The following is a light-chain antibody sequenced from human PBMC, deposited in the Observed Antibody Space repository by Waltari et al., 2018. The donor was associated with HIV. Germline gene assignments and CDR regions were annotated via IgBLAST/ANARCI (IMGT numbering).Light chain of an antibody. J-gene: IGKJ1*01. CDR2: GAS. CDR3: QQYSSSPQT. CDR1: QSISSNY. V-gene: IGKV3-20*01. Sequence: EIVLTQSPGTLSLSPWARATLSCRASQSISSNYLAWYQQRPGQAPRLLIYGASNRATGIPDRFSGSGSGTDFTLTINRLEPEDFAMFYCQQYSSSPQTFGHGTKVEIK.